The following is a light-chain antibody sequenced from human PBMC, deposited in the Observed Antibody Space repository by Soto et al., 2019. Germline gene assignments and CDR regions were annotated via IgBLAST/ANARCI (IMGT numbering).Light chain of an antibody. Sequence: QSVLTQPPSASGTPGQRVTISCSGSSSNIGSNPVNWYQQLPGTAPKLLIYSTNQRPSGVPDRCSGSKSGTSASLAISGLQSEDEADYYCAAWDDSLNGPVFGGGTKLTVL. CDR2: STN. CDR1: SSNIGSNP. CDR3: AAWDDSLNGPV. V-gene: IGLV1-44*01. J-gene: IGLJ2*01.